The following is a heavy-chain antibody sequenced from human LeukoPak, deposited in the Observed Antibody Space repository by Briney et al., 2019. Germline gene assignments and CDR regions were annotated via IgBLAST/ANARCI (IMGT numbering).Heavy chain of an antibody. CDR2: ISGSGGST. CDR1: GFTFNTYA. CDR3: AKDLGHGNYYYYYGMDV. D-gene: IGHD3/OR15-3a*01. J-gene: IGHJ6*02. V-gene: IGHV3-23*01. Sequence: GGSLRLSCAASGFTFNTYAMTWVRQAPGKGLEWVSAISGSGGSTYYADSVKGRFTISRDNSKNTLYLQMNSLRAEDTAVYYCAKDLGHGNYYYYYGMDVWGQGTTVTVSS.